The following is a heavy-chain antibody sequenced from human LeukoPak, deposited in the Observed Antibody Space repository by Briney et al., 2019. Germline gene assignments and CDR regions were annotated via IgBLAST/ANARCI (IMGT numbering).Heavy chain of an antibody. CDR3: ARRVSGASRFDP. V-gene: IGHV4-4*08. CDR1: GGSNSSYY. D-gene: IGHD1-26*01. CDR2: IYTSGSA. Sequence: SETLSLTCTVSGGSNSSYYWSWIRQPPGKGLEWIGNIYTSGSATYNPSLKSRVSMSVDTSQNQFSLKLTSVTAADTAVYYCARRVSGASRFDPWGQGTLVTVSS. J-gene: IGHJ5*02.